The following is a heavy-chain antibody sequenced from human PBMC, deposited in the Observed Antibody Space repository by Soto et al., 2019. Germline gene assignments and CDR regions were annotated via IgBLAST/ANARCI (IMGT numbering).Heavy chain of an antibody. Sequence: SVKVSCKASGGTFSSYPISWVRQAPGQGLEWMGGIIPIFGTANYAQKFQGRVTITADESTSTAYMELSSLRSEDTAVYYCANYDRIGYYRFDPWGQGTLVTVSS. CDR1: GGTFSSYP. J-gene: IGHJ5*02. CDR3: ANYDRIGYYRFDP. CDR2: IIPIFGTA. D-gene: IGHD3-22*01. V-gene: IGHV1-69*13.